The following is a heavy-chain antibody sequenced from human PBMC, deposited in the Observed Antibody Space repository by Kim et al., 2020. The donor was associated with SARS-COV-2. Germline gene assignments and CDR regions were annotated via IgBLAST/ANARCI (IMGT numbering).Heavy chain of an antibody. Sequence: NYTQKFQGRVTITAEESTSTAYMELSSLGSEDTAWYYCARDQEYSSPFDPWGQGTLVTVSS. CDR3: ARDQEYSSPFDP. D-gene: IGHD6-6*01. J-gene: IGHJ5*02. V-gene: IGHV1-69*01.